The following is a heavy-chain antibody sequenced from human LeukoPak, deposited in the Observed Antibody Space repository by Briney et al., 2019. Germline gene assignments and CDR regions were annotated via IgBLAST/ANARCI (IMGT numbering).Heavy chain of an antibody. CDR2: IYSGGST. CDR3: ARVYYGSGSLYYYYYYMDV. V-gene: IGHV3-66*01. Sequence: GGSLRLSCAASGFTVSKNYMTWVRQAPGKGLEWVSVIYSGGSTNYADSVKGRFTISRDNSKNTLYLQMNSLRAEDTAVYYCARVYYGSGSLYYYYYYMDVWGKGTTVTISS. D-gene: IGHD3-10*01. CDR1: GFTVSKNY. J-gene: IGHJ6*03.